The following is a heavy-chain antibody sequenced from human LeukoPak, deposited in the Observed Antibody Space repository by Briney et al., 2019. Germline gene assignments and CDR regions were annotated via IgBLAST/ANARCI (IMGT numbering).Heavy chain of an antibody. CDR1: GGSFSGYY. CDR2: INHSGST. Sequence: PLETLSLTCAVYGGSFSGYYWSWIRQPPGKGLEWIGEINHSGSTNYNPSLKSRVTISVDTSKNQFSLKLSSVTAADTAVYYCARGVSSGWYGYWGQGTLVTVSS. V-gene: IGHV4-34*01. CDR3: ARGVSSGWYGY. J-gene: IGHJ4*02. D-gene: IGHD6-19*01.